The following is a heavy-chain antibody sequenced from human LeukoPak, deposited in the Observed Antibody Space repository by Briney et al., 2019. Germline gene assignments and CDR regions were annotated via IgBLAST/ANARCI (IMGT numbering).Heavy chain of an antibody. J-gene: IGHJ5*02. CDR3: ARGGRIVVVVAARRYNWFDP. D-gene: IGHD2-15*01. CDR2: INHSGST. Sequence: PSESLSLTCAVYGGSFSGYYWSWIRLPPGKGLEWIGEINHSGSTNYNPSLKSRVTISVDTSKNQFSLKLSSVTAADTAVYYCARGGRIVVVVAARRYNWFDPWGQGTLVTVSS. V-gene: IGHV4-34*01. CDR1: GGSFSGYY.